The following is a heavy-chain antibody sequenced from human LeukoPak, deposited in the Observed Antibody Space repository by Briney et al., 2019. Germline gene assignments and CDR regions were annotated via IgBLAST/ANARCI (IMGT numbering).Heavy chain of an antibody. CDR2: ISVRSNYI. D-gene: IGHD3-22*01. Sequence: GGSLRLSCAASGYTFSSCSINWVRQAPGKGLEWVSSISVRSNYIYYADSVRGRFRISRDDARGSLYLQMNSLRAEDTAVYYCVRLRRNSDTSGFYYYDFWGQGTLVTVSS. J-gene: IGHJ4*02. V-gene: IGHV3-21*01. CDR1: GYTFSSCS. CDR3: VRLRRNSDTSGFYYYDF.